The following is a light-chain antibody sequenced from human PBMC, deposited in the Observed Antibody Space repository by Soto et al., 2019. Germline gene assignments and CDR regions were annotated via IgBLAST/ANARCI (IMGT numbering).Light chain of an antibody. J-gene: IGKJ5*01. CDR2: GAS. Sequence: DILLTQSPGTLTLSPVERATLSCRASQSVSSSYLAWYQQKPGQAPSLLIYGASRRATGIPDRFSGSGSGTDFTLTISRLEPEDFAVYYCQQYDSSPITFGQGTRLEIK. CDR3: QQYDSSPIT. V-gene: IGKV3-20*01. CDR1: QSVSSSY.